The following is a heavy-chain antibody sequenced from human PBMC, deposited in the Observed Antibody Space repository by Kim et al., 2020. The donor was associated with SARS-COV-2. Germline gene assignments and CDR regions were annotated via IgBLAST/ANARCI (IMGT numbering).Heavy chain of an antibody. J-gene: IGHJ6*02. CDR2: IYYSGST. CDR1: GGSISSSSYY. Sequence: SETLSLTCTVSGGSISSSSYYWGWIRQPPGKGLEWIGSIYYSGSTYYNPSLKSRVTISVDTSKNQFSLKLSSVTAADTAVYYCAREPWYYYYYGMDVWGQGTTVTVSS. CDR3: AREPWYYYYYGMDV. V-gene: IGHV4-39*07.